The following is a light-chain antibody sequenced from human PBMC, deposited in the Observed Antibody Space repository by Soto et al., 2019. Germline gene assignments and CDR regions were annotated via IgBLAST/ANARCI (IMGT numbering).Light chain of an antibody. CDR2: KAS. V-gene: IGKV1-5*03. J-gene: IGKJ1*01. CDR3: QQYNSYPWT. Sequence: DIQMTQSPSTLSASVGDRVTITCRASQSISSGLAWYQQKPGKAPKLLIYKASSLESGVQSRFSGSASGTEFTLTISSLQPDDFATYYCQQYNSYPWTFGQGTKVEIK. CDR1: QSISSG.